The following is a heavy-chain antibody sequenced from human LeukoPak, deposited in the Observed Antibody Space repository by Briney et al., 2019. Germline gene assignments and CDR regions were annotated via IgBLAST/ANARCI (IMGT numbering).Heavy chain of an antibody. CDR3: ARLRGVNGDYA. CDR1: GFTFSSYE. CDR2: ISSSGSTI. J-gene: IGHJ4*02. D-gene: IGHD4-17*01. Sequence: GGPLRLSCAASGFTFSSYEMNWVRQAPGKGLEWVSYISSSGSTIYYADSVKGRFTISRDNAKNSLYLQMNSLRAEDTAVYYCARLRGVNGDYAWGQGTLVTVSS. V-gene: IGHV3-48*03.